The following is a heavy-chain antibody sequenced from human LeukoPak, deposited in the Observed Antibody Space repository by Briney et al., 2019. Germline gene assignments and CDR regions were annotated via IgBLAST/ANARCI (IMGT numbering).Heavy chain of an antibody. Sequence: PGGSLRLPCAASGFTFSSYAMSWVRQAPGKGLEWVSAISGSGGSTYYADSLKGRFTISRDNSKNTLYLQMNSLRAEDTAVYYCAKLPTAMVASGLYYFDYWGQGTLVTVSS. V-gene: IGHV3-23*01. CDR1: GFTFSSYA. CDR2: ISGSGGST. J-gene: IGHJ4*02. D-gene: IGHD5-18*01. CDR3: AKLPTAMVASGLYYFDY.